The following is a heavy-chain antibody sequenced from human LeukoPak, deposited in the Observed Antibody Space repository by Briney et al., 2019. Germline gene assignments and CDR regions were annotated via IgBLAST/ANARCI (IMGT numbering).Heavy chain of an antibody. CDR2: ISGDGGFT. CDR3: AKIRDGYNFDFDY. Sequence: GSLRLSCAASGFIFADYVMHWVRQAPGKGLEWVSLISGDGGFTYYADSMKGRVTISRDNRKNSLYLQMNSLRPEDTALYYCAKIRDGYNFDFDYWGQGTPVTVSS. V-gene: IGHV3-43*02. D-gene: IGHD5-24*01. CDR1: GFIFADYV. J-gene: IGHJ4*02.